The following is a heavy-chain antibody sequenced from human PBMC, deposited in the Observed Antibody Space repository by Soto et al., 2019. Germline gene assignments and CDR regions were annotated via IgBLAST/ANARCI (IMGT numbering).Heavy chain of an antibody. CDR1: GFTFSSYA. CDR2: ISGSGSNT. J-gene: IGHJ4*02. CDR3: AKRRATEAYFDY. Sequence: EVQLLESGGGLVQPGGYLRLSCAASGFTFSSYALSWVRLAPGKGLEWVSAISGSGSNTYYTGSVKGRFTVSRDNSKNTLHLQMNSLRAEDTAVYYCAKRRATEAYFDYWGQGTLVTVSS. V-gene: IGHV3-23*01.